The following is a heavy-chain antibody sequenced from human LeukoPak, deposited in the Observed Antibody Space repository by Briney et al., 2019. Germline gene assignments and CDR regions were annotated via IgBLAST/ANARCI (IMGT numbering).Heavy chain of an antibody. D-gene: IGHD1-26*01. CDR2: IVVGSGNT. Sequence: ASVKVSCKASGFTFTSSAVQWVRQARGQRLEWIGWIVVGSGNTNYAQKFQERVTITRDMSTSTAYMELSSLRSEDTAVYYCAADTGIVGATTLAASDAFDIWGQGTMVTVSS. CDR3: AADTGIVGATTLAASDAFDI. J-gene: IGHJ3*02. CDR1: GFTFTSSA. V-gene: IGHV1-58*01.